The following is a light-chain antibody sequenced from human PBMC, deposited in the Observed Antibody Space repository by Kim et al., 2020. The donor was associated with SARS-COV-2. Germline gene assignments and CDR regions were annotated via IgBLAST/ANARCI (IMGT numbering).Light chain of an antibody. V-gene: IGKV1-12*01. Sequence: DIQLTQSPSSVSASVGDRVTITCRASEYIYTWLAWYQQQPGKAPKLLISGASNLQPGVPPRFSASGSGTDFTLTISRLQPEDFATYYCQEHNTFPLTFGGGTKVDIK. J-gene: IGKJ4*01. CDR2: GAS. CDR1: EYIYTW. CDR3: QEHNTFPLT.